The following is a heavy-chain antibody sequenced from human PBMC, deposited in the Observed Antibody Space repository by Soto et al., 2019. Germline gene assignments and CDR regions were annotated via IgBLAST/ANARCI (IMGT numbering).Heavy chain of an antibody. V-gene: IGHV3-33*01. CDR3: ATVGSGTYYFDY. Sequence: GGSLRLSCAASGFPFSSYGIHWARQAPGKGLEWVAVIWYDGSTKYYADSVKGRFTISRDNSKNTLYLQMNSLRAEDTAVYYCATVGSGTYYFDYWGQGALVTVSS. J-gene: IGHJ4*02. CDR1: GFPFSSYG. CDR2: IWYDGSTK. D-gene: IGHD1-26*01.